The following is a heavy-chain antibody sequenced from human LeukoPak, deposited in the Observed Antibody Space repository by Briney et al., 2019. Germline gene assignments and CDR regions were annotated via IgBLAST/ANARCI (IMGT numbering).Heavy chain of an antibody. V-gene: IGHV3-23*01. J-gene: IGHJ3*01. CDR2: FIGRSDTT. CDR3: ARDGFNYNSGDNDGFDV. CDR1: GFALKNYG. Sequence: GGSLRLSCAASGFALKNYGMSWVRQAPGKGLEWVSTFIGRSDTTHYADSVKGRFTISRDNSMNTLYLQVNSLRGEDTALYYCARDGFNYNSGDNDGFDVWGQGTTVTVSS. D-gene: IGHD1-1*01.